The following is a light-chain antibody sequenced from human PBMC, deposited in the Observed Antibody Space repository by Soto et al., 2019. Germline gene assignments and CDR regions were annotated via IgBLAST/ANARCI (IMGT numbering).Light chain of an antibody. CDR1: QDIRTS. J-gene: IGKJ3*01. Sequence: DIQMTQSPSSLSASVGARVSITCQASQDIRTSLSWFQQKPGRAPKLLIYGASNLETGVLSRFRGSGSGTDFTFTIISLQPEDIATYYCQHYDNLPPFTFGPGTTVDIK. CDR2: GAS. V-gene: IGKV1-33*01. CDR3: QHYDNLPPFT.